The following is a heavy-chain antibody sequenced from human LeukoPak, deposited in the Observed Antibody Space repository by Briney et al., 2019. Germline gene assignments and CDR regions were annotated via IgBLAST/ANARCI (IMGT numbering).Heavy chain of an antibody. V-gene: IGHV3-23*01. D-gene: IGHD1-26*01. CDR1: VFTFSSYA. Sequence: GGSLRLSCAASVFTFSSYAMSWVRQAPGKGLEWVSAISGSGGSTYYADSVKGRFTISRDNYKNTLYLQMNSLRAEDTAVYYCAKEVGARDAFDIWGQGTLVTVSP. CDR2: ISGSGGST. CDR3: AKEVGARDAFDI. J-gene: IGHJ3*02.